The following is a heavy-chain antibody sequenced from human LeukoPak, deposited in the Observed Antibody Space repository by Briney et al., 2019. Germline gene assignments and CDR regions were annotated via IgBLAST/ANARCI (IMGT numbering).Heavy chain of an antibody. J-gene: IGHJ4*02. D-gene: IGHD3-9*01. V-gene: IGHV1-69*05. CDR2: IIPIFGTA. CDR1: GGTFSSYA. Sequence: ASVKVSCKASGGTFSSYAISWVRQAPGQGLEWMGRIIPIFGTANYAQKFQGRVTITTDESTSTAYLELSSLRSEDTAVYYCARGAQLRYFDWLLFGWGQGTLVTVSS. CDR3: ARGAQLRYFDWLLFG.